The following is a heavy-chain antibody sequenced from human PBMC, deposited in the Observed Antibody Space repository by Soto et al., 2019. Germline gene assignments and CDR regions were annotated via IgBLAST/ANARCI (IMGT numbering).Heavy chain of an antibody. D-gene: IGHD3-10*01. Sequence: QVQLQESGPGLVKPSQTLSLTCTVSGGSISSDIYYWNWLRQHPGKGLEWIGYIYVRGSTDYNPSLRSRVTISADTSKSQFSLKLTSVTAADTAVYYCARRDFGEFFFDVWGQGTRVTVSS. CDR3: ARRDFGEFFFDV. CDR1: GGSISSDIYY. J-gene: IGHJ4*02. V-gene: IGHV4-31*03. CDR2: IYVRGST.